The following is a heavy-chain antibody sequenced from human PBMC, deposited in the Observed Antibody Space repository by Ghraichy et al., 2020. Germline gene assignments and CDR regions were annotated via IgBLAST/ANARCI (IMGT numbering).Heavy chain of an antibody. D-gene: IGHD3-10*01. Sequence: GGSLRLSCAASGFTFDDYAMHWVRQAPGKGLEWVSGISWNSGSIGYADSVKGRFTIFRDNAKNSLYLQMNSLRAEDTALYYCARPLWFGELSLAIPLGYWGQGTLVTVSS. CDR1: GFTFDDYA. V-gene: IGHV3-9*01. CDR3: ARPLWFGELSLAIPLGY. J-gene: IGHJ4*02. CDR2: ISWNSGSI.